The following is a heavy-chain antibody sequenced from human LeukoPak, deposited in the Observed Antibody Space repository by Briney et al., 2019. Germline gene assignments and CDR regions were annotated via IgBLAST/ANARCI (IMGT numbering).Heavy chain of an antibody. D-gene: IGHD4-17*01. CDR3: ARDPGFQNDYGDYGSLDWFDP. J-gene: IGHJ5*02. CDR2: INPNSGGT. V-gene: IGHV1-2*06. Sequence: ASVKVSCKASGYTFTGYYMHWVRQAPGQGLEWMGRINPNSGGTNYAQKFQGRVTMTRDTSISTAYMELSSLRSDDTAVYYCARDPGFQNDYGDYGSLDWFDPWGQGTLVTVSS. CDR1: GYTFTGYY.